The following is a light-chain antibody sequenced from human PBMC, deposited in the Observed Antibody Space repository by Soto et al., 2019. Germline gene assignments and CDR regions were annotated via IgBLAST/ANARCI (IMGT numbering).Light chain of an antibody. CDR2: AAS. CDR1: QSISSY. J-gene: IGKJ1*01. Sequence: DIQMTQSPSSLSASVGDRVTITCRASQSISSYLNWYQQKPGKAPNLLIYAASSLQSVVPSRFSGSGSGTDFTLTISSLQPEDFATYYCQQRYSTWTFGQGTKVEIK. V-gene: IGKV1-39*01. CDR3: QQRYSTWT.